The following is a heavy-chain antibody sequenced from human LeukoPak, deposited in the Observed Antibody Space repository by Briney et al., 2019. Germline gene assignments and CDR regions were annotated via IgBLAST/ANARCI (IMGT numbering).Heavy chain of an antibody. V-gene: IGHV4-34*01. CDR2: INHSGGT. Sequence: SETLSLTCAVYGGSFSGYYWSWIRQPPGKGLEWIGEINHSGGTNYNPSLKSRVTISVDTSKNQFSLKLSSVTAADTAVYYCARAPLRFLEWFYRASSGMDVWGQGTTVTVSS. D-gene: IGHD3-3*01. CDR1: GGSFSGYY. CDR3: ARAPLRFLEWFYRASSGMDV. J-gene: IGHJ6*02.